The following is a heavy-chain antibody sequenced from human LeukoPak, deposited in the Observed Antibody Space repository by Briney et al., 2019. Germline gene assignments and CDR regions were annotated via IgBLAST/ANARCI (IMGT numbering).Heavy chain of an antibody. D-gene: IGHD1-7*01. CDR3: GRDFGLTGTKRSFDI. V-gene: IGHV3-11*01. CDR2: ISGSGTTM. CDR1: GFTFSDYY. Sequence: GGSLRLSCAASGFTFSDYYMGWIRQAPGKGLEWLSYISGSGTTMYYADSVKGRFTISRDNAKNSLDLQMNSLRAEDTAVYYCGRDFGLTGTKRSFDIWGQGQWSPSLQ. J-gene: IGHJ3*02.